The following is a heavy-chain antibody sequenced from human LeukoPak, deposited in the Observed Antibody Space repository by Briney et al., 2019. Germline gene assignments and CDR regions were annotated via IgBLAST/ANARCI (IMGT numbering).Heavy chain of an antibody. CDR1: DDSIRSSAYY. J-gene: IGHJ3*02. CDR3: ASEPYGSGSFLGAFDI. V-gene: IGHV4-39*01. Sequence: PSATLPLTCAVSDDSIRSSAYYWGWIRQPPGKGLEWIGNIYYSGSTYYNPSLKSRVTISIDTSKNQFSLKLSSVTAADTAVYYCASEPYGSGSFLGAFDIWGQGTMVTVSS. CDR2: IYYSGST. D-gene: IGHD3-10*01.